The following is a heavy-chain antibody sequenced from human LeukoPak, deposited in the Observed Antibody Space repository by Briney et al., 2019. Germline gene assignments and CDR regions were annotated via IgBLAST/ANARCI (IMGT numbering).Heavy chain of an antibody. V-gene: IGHV1-58*01. CDR1: GFTFTSSA. CDR3: AAGLGESSGYYYVFGLS. CDR2: IVVGGGNT. Sequence: SVKVSCKASGFTFTSSAVQWVRQARGQRLEWIGWIVVGGGNTNYAQKFQERVTITRDMSTSTAYMELSSLRSEDAAVYYCAAGLGESSGYYYVFGLSWGQGTLVTVSS. J-gene: IGHJ5*02. D-gene: IGHD3-22*01.